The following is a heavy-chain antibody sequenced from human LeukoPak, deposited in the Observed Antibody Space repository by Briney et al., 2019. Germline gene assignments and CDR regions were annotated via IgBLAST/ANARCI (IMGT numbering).Heavy chain of an antibody. CDR2: ISWNSGSI. D-gene: IGHD6-19*01. CDR1: GFTFDDYA. Sequence: PGGSLRLSCAAPGFTFDDYAMHWVRQAPGKGLEWVSGISWNSGSIGYADPVKGRFTISRDNAKNSLYLQMNSLRAEDTALYYCAKDPTPFIAVAGFDYWGQGTLVTVSS. CDR3: AKDPTPFIAVAGFDY. J-gene: IGHJ4*02. V-gene: IGHV3-9*01.